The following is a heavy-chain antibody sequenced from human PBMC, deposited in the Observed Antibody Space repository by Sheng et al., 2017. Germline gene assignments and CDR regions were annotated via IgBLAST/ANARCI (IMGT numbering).Heavy chain of an antibody. D-gene: IGHD2-2*01. Sequence: QVQLQQWGAGLLKPSETLSLTCAVYGGSFSGYYWSWIRQPPGKGLEWIGEINHSGSTNYNPSLKSRVTISVDTSKNQFSLKLSSVTAADTAVYYCARARGYCSSTSCYGNWFDPWGQGTLVTVSS. CDR3: ARARGYCSSTSCYGNWFDP. V-gene: IGHV4-34*01. J-gene: IGHJ5*02. CDR2: INHSGST. CDR1: GGSFSGYY.